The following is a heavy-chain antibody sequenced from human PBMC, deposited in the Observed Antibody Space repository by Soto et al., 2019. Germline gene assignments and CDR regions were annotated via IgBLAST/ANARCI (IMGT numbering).Heavy chain of an antibody. CDR2: INGGNGDT. CDR3: ARDRLQQLVYFDY. D-gene: IGHD6-13*01. CDR1: GYTFSSHA. J-gene: IGHJ4*02. V-gene: IGHV1-3*01. Sequence: QVQLVQSGAEVKKPGASVKVSCKASGYTFSSHATHWVRQATGQRLEWMGWINGGNGDTKYSQKFQDRVTITRDTSASTAYMDLSSLRSEDTAVYYCARDRLQQLVYFDYWGQGTLVTVSS.